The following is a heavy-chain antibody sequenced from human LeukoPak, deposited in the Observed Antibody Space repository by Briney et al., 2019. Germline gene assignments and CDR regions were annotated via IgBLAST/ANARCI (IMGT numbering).Heavy chain of an antibody. CDR2: IYSGGST. CDR3: AVVSSSGYYSAFDY. CDR1: GFTVSSNY. V-gene: IGHV3-66*01. J-gene: IGHJ4*02. D-gene: IGHD3-22*01. Sequence: GSLRLSCAASGFTVSSNYMSWVRQAPGKGLEWASVIYSGGSTYYADSVKGRFTISRDNSKNTLYLQMNSLRAEDTAVYYCAVVSSSGYYSAFDYWGQGTLVTVSS.